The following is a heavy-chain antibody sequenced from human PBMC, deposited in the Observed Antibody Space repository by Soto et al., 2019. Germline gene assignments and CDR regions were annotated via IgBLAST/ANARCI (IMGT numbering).Heavy chain of an antibody. Sequence: GGSLRLSCAASGFTFSSYAMHWARQAPGKGLEWVAVISYGGSNKYYADSVKGRFTISRDNSKNTLYLQMNSLRAEDTAVYYCAKSGIQLWLSDYWGQGTLVTV. J-gene: IGHJ4*02. CDR3: AKSGIQLWLSDY. D-gene: IGHD5-18*01. V-gene: IGHV3-30-3*01. CDR1: GFTFSSYA. CDR2: ISYGGSNK.